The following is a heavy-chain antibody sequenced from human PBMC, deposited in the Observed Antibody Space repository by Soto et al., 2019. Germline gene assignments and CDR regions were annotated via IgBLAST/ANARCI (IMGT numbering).Heavy chain of an antibody. V-gene: IGHV3-33*01. Sequence: GGSLGLSCAASGFTFSSYGMHWVRQAPGKGLEWVAVIWYDGSNKYYADSVKGRFTISRDNSKNTLYLQMNSLRAEDTAVYYCARDLRVCSGGSCYQYFDYWGQGTLVTVSS. CDR3: ARDLRVCSGGSCYQYFDY. CDR2: IWYDGSNK. J-gene: IGHJ4*02. CDR1: GFTFSSYG. D-gene: IGHD2-15*01.